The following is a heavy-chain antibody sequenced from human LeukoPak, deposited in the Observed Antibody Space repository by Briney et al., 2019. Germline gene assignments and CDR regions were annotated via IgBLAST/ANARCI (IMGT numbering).Heavy chain of an antibody. Sequence: GGSLRLSCAASGFTFSSYAMSWVRQAPGKGLEWVGRIKSKTDGGTTDYAAPVKGRFTISRDDSKNTLYLQMNSLKTEDTAVYYCTTVGTYYYDSSGYRGAFDIWGQGTMVTVSS. CDR3: TTVGTYYYDSSGYRGAFDI. CDR1: GFTFSSYA. CDR2: IKSKTDGGTT. J-gene: IGHJ3*02. V-gene: IGHV3-15*01. D-gene: IGHD3-22*01.